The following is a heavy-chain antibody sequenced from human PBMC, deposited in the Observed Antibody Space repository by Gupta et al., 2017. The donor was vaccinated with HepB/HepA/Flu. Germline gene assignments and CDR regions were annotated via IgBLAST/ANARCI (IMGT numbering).Heavy chain of an antibody. J-gene: IGHJ2*01. Sequence: QVQLQESGPGLVKPSETLSLTCIVSGGSVSSGSYYWRWIRQPPGKGLEWIGYIYYSGSTKYNPSLKSRVTISVDTSKNQFSLKLSSLTAADTAVYYCAREATIANYDYFDLWGRGTLVTVSS. CDR1: GGSVSSGSYY. V-gene: IGHV4-61*01. CDR2: IYYSGST. D-gene: IGHD4/OR15-4a*01. CDR3: AREATIANYDYFDL.